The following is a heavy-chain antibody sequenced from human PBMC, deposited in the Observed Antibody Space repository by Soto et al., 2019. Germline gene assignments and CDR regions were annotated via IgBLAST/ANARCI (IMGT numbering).Heavy chain of an antibody. V-gene: IGHV1-18*01. D-gene: IGHD6-19*01. Sequence: ASVKVSCKASGYTFTSYGISWVRQAPGQGLEWMGWISAYNGNTNYAQKLQGRVTMTTDTSTSTAYMELRSLRSDDTAVYYCARDGVGSVAGTTDYYHYGMDVWGQGTTVTVSS. CDR3: ARDGVGSVAGTTDYYHYGMDV. CDR1: GYTFTSYG. J-gene: IGHJ6*02. CDR2: ISAYNGNT.